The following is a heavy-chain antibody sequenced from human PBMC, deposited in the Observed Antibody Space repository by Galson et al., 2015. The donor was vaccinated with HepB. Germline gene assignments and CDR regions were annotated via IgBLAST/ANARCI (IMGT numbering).Heavy chain of an antibody. Sequence: SVKVSCKASGSTFSSYGISWVRQAPGQGLEWMGWISAYNGNTNYAQKLQGRVTMTTDTSTTTAYMELRSLRSDDTAVYYCARGGYCSSTSCYWGWFDPWGQGTLVTVSS. CDR3: ARGGYCSSTSCYWGWFDP. CDR1: GSTFSSYG. J-gene: IGHJ5*02. D-gene: IGHD2-2*01. CDR2: ISAYNGNT. V-gene: IGHV1-18*01.